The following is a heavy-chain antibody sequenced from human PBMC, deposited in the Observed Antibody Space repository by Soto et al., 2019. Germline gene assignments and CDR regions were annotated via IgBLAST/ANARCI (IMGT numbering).Heavy chain of an antibody. CDR1: GAPISSGDYY. V-gene: IGHV4-30-4*01. J-gene: IGHJ4*02. CDR2: IYDSGST. D-gene: IGHD5-18*01. CDR3: ARVGYRGSALYY. Sequence: QVLLQESGPGLVKPSQTLSLTCTVSGAPISSGDYYWSWIRQAPGKGLEWVGYIYDSGSTYYNPSPNRRLEITLYVSTNQYPLWLTVVSVTATAVSLCARVGYRGSALYYWGPGMLVTVSS.